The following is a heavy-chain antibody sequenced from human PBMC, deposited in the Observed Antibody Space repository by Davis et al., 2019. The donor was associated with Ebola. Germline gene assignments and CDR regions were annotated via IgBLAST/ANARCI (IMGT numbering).Heavy chain of an antibody. J-gene: IGHJ4*02. CDR3: ARGGETRLEY. Sequence: GESLTISCAASGFDFSYYAMTWVRQAPGKGLDWVSYVSAGGDIIYYADSVKGRFTISRDNSKNTLSLQMNSLRAEDTAVYYCARGGETRLEYWGQGTLVTVSS. V-gene: IGHV3-23*01. CDR1: GFDFSYYA. D-gene: IGHD3-16*01. CDR2: VSAGGDII.